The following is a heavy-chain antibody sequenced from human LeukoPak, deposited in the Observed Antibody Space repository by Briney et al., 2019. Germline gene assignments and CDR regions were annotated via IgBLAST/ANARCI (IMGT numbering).Heavy chain of an antibody. V-gene: IGHV4-59*01. CDR3: ARVFDSGSQAYFYYMDV. D-gene: IGHD3-10*01. Sequence: SETLSLTCNVSGGSIRGYYWSWIRQPPGKGLEWVGYIYSSGSTNYNPSLKSRVTMSVDTSKNQFSLKVSSVTAADTAVYYCARVFDSGSQAYFYYMDVWGKGTTVTISS. CDR1: GGSIRGYY. J-gene: IGHJ6*03. CDR2: IYSSGST.